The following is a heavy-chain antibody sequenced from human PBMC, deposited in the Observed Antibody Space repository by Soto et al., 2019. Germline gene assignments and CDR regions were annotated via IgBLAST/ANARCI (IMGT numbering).Heavy chain of an antibody. J-gene: IGHJ4*01. CDR3: ARDGYYYDSSGYYYDPRGGTYFDY. CDR1: GYTFTSYY. CDR2: INPSGGST. V-gene: IGHV1-46*01. Sequence: ASVKVSCKASGYTFTSYYIHWVRQAPGQGLEWMGIINPSGGSTSYAQKFQGRVTMTRDTSTSTVYMELSSLRSEDTAVYYCARDGYYYDSSGYYYDPRGGTYFDYWG. D-gene: IGHD3-22*01.